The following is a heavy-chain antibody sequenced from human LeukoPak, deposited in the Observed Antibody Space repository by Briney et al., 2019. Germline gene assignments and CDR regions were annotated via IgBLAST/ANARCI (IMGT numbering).Heavy chain of an antibody. Sequence: KPSETLSLTCTVSGGSISSSSYYWGWIRQPPGKGLEWIGSIYYSGSTNYNPSLKSRVTISVDTSKNQFSLKLSSVTAADTAVYYCARQNWGQLGGFFDYWGQGTLVTVSS. D-gene: IGHD6-6*01. CDR2: IYYSGST. V-gene: IGHV4-39*01. CDR3: ARQNWGQLGGFFDY. J-gene: IGHJ4*02. CDR1: GGSISSSSYY.